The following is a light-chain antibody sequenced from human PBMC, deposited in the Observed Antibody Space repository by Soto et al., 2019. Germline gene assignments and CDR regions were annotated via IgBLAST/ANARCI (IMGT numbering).Light chain of an antibody. CDR2: WAS. CDR1: QSILYSSNNKNY. Sequence: DIVMTQSPDSLAVSLGERATINCKSSQSILYSSNNKNYLTWYQQKPGQPPKLLIYWASTRESGVPDRFSGSGSGTDFTLTISSLQPEDVAGYYCQQYYSLPFTFGPGTKVDIK. CDR3: QQYYSLPFT. J-gene: IGKJ3*01. V-gene: IGKV4-1*01.